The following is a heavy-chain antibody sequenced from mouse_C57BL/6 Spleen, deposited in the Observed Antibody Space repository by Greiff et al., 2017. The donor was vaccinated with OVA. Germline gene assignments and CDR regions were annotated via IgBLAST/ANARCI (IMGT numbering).Heavy chain of an antibody. CDR3: ARSVIYYGNWGYAMDY. J-gene: IGHJ4*01. V-gene: IGHV1-62-3*01. D-gene: IGHD2-1*01. CDR2: IDPNSGGT. Sequence: VQLQQPGAELVKPGASVKLSCKASGYTFTSYWMHWVKQRPGRGLEWIGRIDPNSGGTNYNEKFKGKATLTADKSSSTAYMQLSSLTSEDSAVYFCARSVIYYGNWGYAMDYWGQGTSVTVSS. CDR1: GYTFTSYW.